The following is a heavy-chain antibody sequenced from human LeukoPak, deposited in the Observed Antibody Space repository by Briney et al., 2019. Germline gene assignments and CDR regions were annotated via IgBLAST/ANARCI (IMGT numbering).Heavy chain of an antibody. D-gene: IGHD4-23*01. CDR3: VRDRDRWSVDY. CDR2: LSYDGSRK. V-gene: IGHV3-30-3*01. CDR1: GFTFNNYA. J-gene: IGHJ4*02. Sequence: PGGSLRLSCAASGFTFNNYAMHWVRQPPGKGLEWLAVLSYDGSRKYYTDSVKGRFTISRDNSKNTLSLQMKSLSSEDTAVYYCVRDRDRWSVDYWGQGTLVTVSS.